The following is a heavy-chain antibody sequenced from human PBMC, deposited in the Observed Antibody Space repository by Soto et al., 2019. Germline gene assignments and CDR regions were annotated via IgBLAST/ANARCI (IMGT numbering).Heavy chain of an antibody. CDR3: GRDLTSNANCIDP. Sequence: TLSLTCSVSGDYIHVGGYYWTWIRQRPGKGLEWMGYIYYTGKTYYNPSLESRLTMSVDRSKNQFSLRLTSVTAADTAVYFCGRDLTSNANCIDPWGQGTLVTVSS. CDR1: GDYIHVGGYY. J-gene: IGHJ5*02. V-gene: IGHV4-30-4*01. CDR2: IYYTGKT. D-gene: IGHD2-2*01.